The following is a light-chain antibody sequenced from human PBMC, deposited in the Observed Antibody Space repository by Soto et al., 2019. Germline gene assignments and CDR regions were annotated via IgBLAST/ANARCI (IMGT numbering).Light chain of an antibody. J-gene: IGKJ1*01. CDR1: QTISSW. CDR2: KAS. V-gene: IGKV1-5*03. Sequence: EIQITQCPSTLSGSVGDRGPITCLASQTISSWLAWYQHKPGKDPKLLIYKASTLKSVVPSRFRGSGSGTELTITISSLQTDDFATYYCQPYNSYSEAVGPATKVEIK. CDR3: QPYNSYSEA.